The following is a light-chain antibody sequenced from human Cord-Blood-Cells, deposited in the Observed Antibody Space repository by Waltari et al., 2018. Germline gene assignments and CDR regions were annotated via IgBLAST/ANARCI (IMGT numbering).Light chain of an antibody. CDR3: YSAADNNWV. V-gene: IGLV3-27*01. CDR2: KDS. Sequence: SYELTQPSSVSVSPGQTARITCSGDVLAKKYARWCPQKPGQAPVLVIYKDSERPSGIPERFSGSSSGTTVTLTISGAQVEDEADYYCYSAADNNWVFGGGTKLTVL. J-gene: IGLJ3*02. CDR1: VLAKKY.